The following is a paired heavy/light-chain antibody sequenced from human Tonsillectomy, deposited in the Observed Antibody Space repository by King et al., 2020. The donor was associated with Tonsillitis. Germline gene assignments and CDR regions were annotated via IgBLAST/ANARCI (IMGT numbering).Light chain of an antibody. V-gene: IGLV3-21*02. Sequence: SNVLTQPPSVSVAPGQTAKITCGGNDIGLKSVPWYQQKPGQAPVLVVYGDGDRPSRIPDRFSGSTSGNTATLTISRVEAGDEADYYCQVWDSTGVLFGGGTKLTVL. CDR3: QVWDSTGVL. CDR2: GDG. CDR1: DIGLKS. J-gene: IGLJ2*01.
Heavy chain of an antibody. CDR1: GFTFSNYN. Sequence: EVQLVESGGGLVQPGGSLRLSCVGSGFTFSNYNINWVRQAPGKGLEWVSHSSWDSSTSFYADSVKGRFTISRDNAKESVYLQMNSLRVEDTAVYYCARRDGYSVGPVYYFDYWGQGTLVTVSS. CDR2: SSWDSSTS. J-gene: IGHJ4*02. CDR3: ARRDGYSVGPVYYFDY. V-gene: IGHV3-48*01. D-gene: IGHD5-18*01.